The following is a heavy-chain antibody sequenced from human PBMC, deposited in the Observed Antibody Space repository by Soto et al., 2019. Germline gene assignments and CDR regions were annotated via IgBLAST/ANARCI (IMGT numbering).Heavy chain of an antibody. V-gene: IGHV1-3*01. D-gene: IGHD3-16*01. J-gene: IGHJ5*02. CDR2: INAGNGNT. CDR3: ARLGAEGLYNWFDP. CDR1: GYTFTSYA. Sequence: ASVKVSCKASGYTFTSYAMHWVRQAPGQRLEWMGWINAGNGNTKYSQKFQGRVTITRDTSASTAYMELSSLRSEDTAVYYCARLGAEGLYNWFDPWGQGTLVTVSS.